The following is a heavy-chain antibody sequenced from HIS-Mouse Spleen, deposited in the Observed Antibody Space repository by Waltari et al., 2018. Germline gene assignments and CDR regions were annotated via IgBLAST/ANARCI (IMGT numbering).Heavy chain of an antibody. J-gene: IGHJ4*02. Sequence: QVQLVQSGAEVKKPGASVKVSCKASGYTFTGYYMHGLLQAPGQGLEWMGWINPNSGGTNYAQKFQGRVTMTRDTSISTAYMELSRLRSDDTAVYYCARAGYSYGPYYFDYWGQGTLVTVSS. CDR3: ARAGYSYGPYYFDY. V-gene: IGHV1-2*02. CDR2: INPNSGGT. D-gene: IGHD5-18*01. CDR1: GYTFTGYY.